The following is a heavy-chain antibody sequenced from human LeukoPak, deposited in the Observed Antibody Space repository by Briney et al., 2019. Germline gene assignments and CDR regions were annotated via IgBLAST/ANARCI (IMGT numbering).Heavy chain of an antibody. J-gene: IGHJ6*03. D-gene: IGHD4-11*01. CDR1: GGSFSGYY. CDR3: ARGHSIEPYYYYYYMDV. Sequence: TPSETLSLTCAVYGGSFSGYYWSWIRQPPGKGLEWIGEINHSGSTNYNPSLKSRVTISVDKSKNQFSLKLRSVTAADTAVYYCARGHSIEPYYYYYYMDVWGKGTTVTVSS. V-gene: IGHV4-34*01. CDR2: INHSGST.